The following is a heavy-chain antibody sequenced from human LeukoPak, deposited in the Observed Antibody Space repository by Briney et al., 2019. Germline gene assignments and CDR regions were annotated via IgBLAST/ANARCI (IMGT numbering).Heavy chain of an antibody. CDR3: ARGRDRSKAGDH. D-gene: IGHD5-24*01. CDR1: GGSCDDYY. J-gene: IGHJ4*02. CDR2: IHPSEGF. Sequence: SETLSLTCDVYGGSCDDYYCRWIRQPPGKGLEWIGEIHPSEGFYYNSSLVSRVTISIDPSKTHFSLRLASVTAADTAFYYCARGRDRSKAGDHWGQGILVTVSS. V-gene: IGHV4-34*01.